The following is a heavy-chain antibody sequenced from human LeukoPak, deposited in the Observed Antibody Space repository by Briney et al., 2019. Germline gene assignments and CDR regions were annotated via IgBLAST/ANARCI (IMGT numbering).Heavy chain of an antibody. CDR1: GYTFTSYG. V-gene: IGHV1-18*01. CDR2: NSAYNGNT. D-gene: IGHD2-15*01. J-gene: IGHJ5*02. CDR3: ARDITTRRLAATNWFDP. Sequence: GGSVRISCKASGYTFTSYGISWVRQAPGQGLEWMGWNSAYNGNTNYAQKLQGRVTMTTDTSTSTAYMELRSLRSDDTAVYYCARDITTRRLAATNWFDPCGQRGIVADSS.